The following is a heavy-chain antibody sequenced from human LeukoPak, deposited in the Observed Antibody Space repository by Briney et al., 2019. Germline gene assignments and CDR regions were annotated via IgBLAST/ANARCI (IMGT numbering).Heavy chain of an antibody. CDR2: IYYSGST. CDR1: GGSISSGGYY. D-gene: IGHD6-13*01. V-gene: IGHV4-31*03. CDR3: ASRSSSWPYFDY. J-gene: IGHJ4*02. Sequence: PSETLSLTCTVSGGSISSGGYYWSWIRQHPGKGLEWIGYIYYSGSTYYNPSPKSRVTISVDTSKNQFSLKLSSVTAADTAMYYCASRSSSWPYFDYWGQGTLVTVSS.